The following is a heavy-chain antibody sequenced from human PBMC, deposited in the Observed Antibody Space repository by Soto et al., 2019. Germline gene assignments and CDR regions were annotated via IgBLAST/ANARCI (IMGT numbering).Heavy chain of an antibody. J-gene: IGHJ6*02. D-gene: IGHD2-8*01. CDR2: IIPVFGTA. Sequence: QVRVVQSGAEVKKPGSSVKVSCKASGGTFSSYAISWVRQAPGQGLEWMGGIIPVFGTANYAQKFQGRVTITADESTSTGYMELSNLRSEDTAVYYCASPSLRVYASYGMDVWGQGTTVTVSS. V-gene: IGHV1-69*01. CDR1: GGTFSSYA. CDR3: ASPSLRVYASYGMDV.